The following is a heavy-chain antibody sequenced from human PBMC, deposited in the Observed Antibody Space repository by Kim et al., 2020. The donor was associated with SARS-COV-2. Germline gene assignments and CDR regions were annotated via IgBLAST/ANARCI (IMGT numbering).Heavy chain of an antibody. V-gene: IGHV3-7*01. CDR1: GFTFSNSW. D-gene: IGHD4-17*01. J-gene: IGHJ4*02. CDR2: IHPDGSQI. Sequence: GGSLRLSCAASGFTFSNSWMSWVRLAPGKELEWVANIHPDGSQISYVDSVKGRFTISRDNTKNSLYLQLNSLGVEDTAVYYCVRDPIRSIGLWGQGTLVT. CDR3: VRDPIRSIGL.